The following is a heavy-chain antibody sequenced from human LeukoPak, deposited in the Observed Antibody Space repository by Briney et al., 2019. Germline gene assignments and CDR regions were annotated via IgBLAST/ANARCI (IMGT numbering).Heavy chain of an antibody. D-gene: IGHD6-13*01. V-gene: IGHV4-4*07. Sequence: SETLSLTCTVSGGSISSYYWSWIRQPAGKGLEWIGRIYTSGSTNYNPSLKSRVTMSVDTSKNQFSLKLSSVTAADTAVYYCARDSYELQLVPAGYWGQGTLVTVSS. CDR2: IYTSGST. CDR1: GGSISSYY. J-gene: IGHJ4*02. CDR3: ARDSYELQLVPAGY.